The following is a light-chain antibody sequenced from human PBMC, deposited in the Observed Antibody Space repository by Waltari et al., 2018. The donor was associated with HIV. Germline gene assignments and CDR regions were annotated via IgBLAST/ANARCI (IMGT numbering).Light chain of an antibody. V-gene: IGLV2-14*01. CDR1: GSDIGLYDL. CDR3: SAYTMSGSLV. J-gene: IGLJ2*01. Sequence: QSALTQPASLSGSPGQSITITCSGSGSDIGLYDLVSWYRQGPGTPPRLLLYGVSNRPAQISRRFSGSKARTTASLTISALQAEDEGDYYCSAYTMSGSLVFGGGTKLTVL. CDR2: GVS.